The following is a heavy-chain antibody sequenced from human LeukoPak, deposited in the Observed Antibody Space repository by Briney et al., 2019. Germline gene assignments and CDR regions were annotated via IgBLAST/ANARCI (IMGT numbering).Heavy chain of an antibody. Sequence: GGSLRLSCAASGLTFSNYAMSWVRQAPGKGLEWVSTITSSGGGTYYADSVKGRFTISRDNSKNTLFLQMNSLRAEDTAVYYCVQEGPRGLAFDIWGQGTKVTVSS. CDR3: VQEGPRGLAFDI. J-gene: IGHJ3*02. V-gene: IGHV3-23*01. CDR2: ITSSGGGT. CDR1: GLTFSNYA.